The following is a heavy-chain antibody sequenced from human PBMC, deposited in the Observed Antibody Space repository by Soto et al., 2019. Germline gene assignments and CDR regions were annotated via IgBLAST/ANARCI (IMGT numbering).Heavy chain of an antibody. J-gene: IGHJ4*02. CDR2: ISSRGGST. CDR3: AKDKGAYGSSSGFDS. V-gene: IGHV3-23*01. Sequence: GGSLRLSCAASGFTFSSYSMSWVRQAPGKGLEWVSGISSRGGSTYYADSVKGRFTISRDNSKNTLYLQVSSLRAEDAAVYFCAKDKGAYGSSSGFDSWGQGTLVTVS. CDR1: GFTFSSYS. D-gene: IGHD6-6*01.